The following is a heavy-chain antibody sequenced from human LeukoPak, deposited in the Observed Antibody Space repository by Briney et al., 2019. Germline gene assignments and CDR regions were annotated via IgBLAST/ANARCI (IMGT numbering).Heavy chain of an antibody. J-gene: IGHJ3*02. D-gene: IGHD4-23*01. CDR1: GGSISSYY. CDR3: AREAILNSEGPWAFDI. V-gene: IGHV4-59*01. Sequence: SETLSLTCTVSGGSISSYYWSWIRQPPGKGLEWIGYIYYSGSTNYNPSPKSRVTISVDTSKNQFSLKLSSVTAADTAVYYCAREAILNSEGPWAFDIWGQGTMVTVSS. CDR2: IYYSGST.